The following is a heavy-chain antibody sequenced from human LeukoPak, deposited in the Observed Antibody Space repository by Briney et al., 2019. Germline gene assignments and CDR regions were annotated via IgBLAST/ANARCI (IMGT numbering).Heavy chain of an antibody. D-gene: IGHD5-12*01. V-gene: IGHV3-74*01. CDR3: ATVDIVATIPFDY. CDR1: GFTFGSYW. CDR2: INSDGSST. Sequence: GGSLRLSCAASGFTFGSYWMHWVRQAPGKGLVWVSRINSDGSSTSYADSVKGRFTISRDNAKNTLYLQMNSLRAEDTAVYYCATVDIVATIPFDYWGQGTLVTVSS. J-gene: IGHJ4*02.